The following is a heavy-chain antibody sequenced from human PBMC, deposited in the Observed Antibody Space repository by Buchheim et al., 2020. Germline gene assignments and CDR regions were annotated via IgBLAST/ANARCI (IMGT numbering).Heavy chain of an antibody. J-gene: IGHJ4*02. Sequence: EVQLLESGGGLVQPGGSLRLSCAASGFTFSNYAMSWVRQAPGKGLEWVSGIRGGGGSPYYADSVRGRFTISRDDSKKTLYLKMNSLRAEDTAVYNCAKISGYNYGPNDYWGQGTL. CDR3: AKISGYNYGPNDY. CDR2: IRGGGGSP. V-gene: IGHV3-23*01. D-gene: IGHD5-18*01. CDR1: GFTFSNYA.